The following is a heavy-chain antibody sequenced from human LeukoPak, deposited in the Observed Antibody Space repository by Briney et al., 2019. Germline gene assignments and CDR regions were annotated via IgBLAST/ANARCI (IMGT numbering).Heavy chain of an antibody. CDR3: ARSHIVVVTAIGY. V-gene: IGHV3-23*01. J-gene: IGHJ4*02. D-gene: IGHD2-21*02. Sequence: GGSLRLSCAASGFTFSSYGMSWVRQAPGKGLEWVSTIRSDGGSAYYADSVKGRFTISRDNAKNSLYLQMNSLRAEDSAVYYCARSHIVVVTAIGYWGQGTLVTVSS. CDR1: GFTFSSYG. CDR2: IRSDGGSA.